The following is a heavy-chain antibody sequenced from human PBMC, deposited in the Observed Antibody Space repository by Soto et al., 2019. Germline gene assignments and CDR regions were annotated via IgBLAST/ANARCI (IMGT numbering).Heavy chain of an antibody. CDR2: IYYSGST. CDR1: GGSISSGDYY. D-gene: IGHD2-15*01. Sequence: QVQLQESGPGLVKPSQTLSLTCPVSGGSISSGDYYWSWIRPPPGKGLEWIWYIYYSGSTYYNPSLKSRVNISVDTSKNQFPLKLSPVAAGDTAVYYCARVRIRPLGMDVWGQGTTVTVSS. J-gene: IGHJ6*02. CDR3: ARVRIRPLGMDV. V-gene: IGHV4-30-4*01.